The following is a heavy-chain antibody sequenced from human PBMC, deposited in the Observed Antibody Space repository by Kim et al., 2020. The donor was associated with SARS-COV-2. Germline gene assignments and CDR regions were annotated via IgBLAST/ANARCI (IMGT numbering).Heavy chain of an antibody. CDR2: ISYDGSNK. D-gene: IGHD3-22*01. V-gene: IGHV3-30*18. J-gene: IGHJ4*02. Sequence: GGSLRLSCAASGFTFSSYGMHWVRQAPGKGLEWVAVISYDGSNKYYADSVKGRFTISRDNSKNTLYLQMNSLRAEDTAVYYCAKAHSYDSPAPDYWGQGTLVTVSS. CDR3: AKAHSYDSPAPDY. CDR1: GFTFSSYG.